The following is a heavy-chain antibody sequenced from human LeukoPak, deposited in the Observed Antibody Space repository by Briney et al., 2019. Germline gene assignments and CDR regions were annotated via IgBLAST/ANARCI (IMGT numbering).Heavy chain of an antibody. CDR2: VYYIGST. CDR3: AREDAEQMDNSFDI. CDR1: GDSISRSRDY. Sequence: SETLSLTCTVSGDSISRSRDYWGWIRQPPGKGPEWIGSVYYIGSTFYNPSLKSRLTISIDTSKNQFSLKLRSVTAADTAVYYCAREDAEQMDNSFDIWGQGTMVTVSS. D-gene: IGHD5-24*01. J-gene: IGHJ3*02. V-gene: IGHV4-39*07.